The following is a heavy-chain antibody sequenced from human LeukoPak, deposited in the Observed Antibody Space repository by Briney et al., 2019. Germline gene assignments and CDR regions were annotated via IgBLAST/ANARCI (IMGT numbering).Heavy chain of an antibody. Sequence: ASVKVSCKASGYTFTTYFIHWVRQAPGQGLQWMGWINPNNGDTNYAQKFQGRVTLTRDTSLSAVYMDLSSLRSDDTAVYYCARFPDSWNYDYWGQGTLVTVSS. CDR1: GYTFTTYF. V-gene: IGHV1-2*02. CDR2: INPNNGDT. CDR3: ARFPDSWNYDY. J-gene: IGHJ4*02. D-gene: IGHD1-7*01.